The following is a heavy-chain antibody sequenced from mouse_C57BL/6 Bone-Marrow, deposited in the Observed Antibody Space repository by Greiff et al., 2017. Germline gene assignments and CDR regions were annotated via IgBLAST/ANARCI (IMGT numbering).Heavy chain of an antibody. D-gene: IGHD3-2*02. Sequence: QVQLQQPGAELVKPGASVKLSCKASGYTFTSYWMQWVKQRPGKGLEWIGEIDPSDGYTNYNQKFKGKATLTVDPSSSTAYMQLSSLTSEDSAVYYCARFLRLTCFAYWGQGTLVTVSA. CDR1: GYTFTSYW. CDR2: IDPSDGYT. V-gene: IGHV1-50*01. J-gene: IGHJ3*01. CDR3: ARFLRLTCFAY.